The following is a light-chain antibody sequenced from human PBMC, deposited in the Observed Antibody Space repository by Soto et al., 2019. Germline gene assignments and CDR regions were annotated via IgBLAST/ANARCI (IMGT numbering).Light chain of an antibody. V-gene: IGLV1-40*01. CDR2: GNN. CDR3: QSYDSSLSGHVV. CDR1: SSNIGTGFD. Sequence: QSVLTQPPSVSGAPGQRVTISCTGSSSNIGTGFDVHWYQQLPGTAPKLLIYGNNNRPSGVPDRFSGSKSGTSASLAITGLQADDEADYYCQSYDSSLSGHVVFGGGTKVTVL. J-gene: IGLJ2*01.